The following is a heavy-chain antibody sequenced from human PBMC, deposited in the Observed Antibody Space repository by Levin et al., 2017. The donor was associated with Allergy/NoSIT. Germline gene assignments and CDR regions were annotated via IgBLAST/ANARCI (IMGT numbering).Heavy chain of an antibody. J-gene: IGHJ3*02. CDR2: ISAYNGNT. D-gene: IGHD3-10*01. CDR3: ARVNYGSGSYVPRWTLDDAFDS. Sequence: ASVKVSCKASGYTFTSYGISWVRQAPGQGLEWMGWISAYNGNTNYAQKLQGRVTMTTDTSTSTAYMELRSLRSDDTAVYYCARVNYGSGSYVPRWTLDDAFDSWGQGTMVTVSS. V-gene: IGHV1-18*01. CDR1: GYTFTSYG.